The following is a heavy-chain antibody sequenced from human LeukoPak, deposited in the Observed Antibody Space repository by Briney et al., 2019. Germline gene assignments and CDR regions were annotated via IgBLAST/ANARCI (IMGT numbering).Heavy chain of an antibody. CDR3: ARQLGRSSSPL. CDR2: IYYSGST. Sequence: SETLSLTCTVSGGSISSYYWGWIRQPPGKGLEWIGSIYYSGSTYYNPSLKSRVTISVDTSKNQFSLKLSSVTAADTAVYYCARQLGRSSSPLRGQGTLVTVSS. J-gene: IGHJ4*02. D-gene: IGHD6-6*01. V-gene: IGHV4-39*01. CDR1: GGSISSYY.